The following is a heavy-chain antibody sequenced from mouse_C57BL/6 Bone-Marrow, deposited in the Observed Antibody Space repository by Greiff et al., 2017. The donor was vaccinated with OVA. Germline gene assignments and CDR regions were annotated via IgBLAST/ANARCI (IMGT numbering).Heavy chain of an antibody. Sequence: VQLQQPGAELVKPGASVKLSCKASGYTFTSYWMQWVKQRPGQGLEWIGEIDPSDSYTNYNQKFKGKATLTVDTSSSTAYMQLISLTSEDSAVYYCARVSYYGFAYWGQGTLVTVSA. CDR1: GYTFTSYW. CDR3: ARVSYYGFAY. J-gene: IGHJ3*01. V-gene: IGHV1-50*01. CDR2: IDPSDSYT. D-gene: IGHD1-1*01.